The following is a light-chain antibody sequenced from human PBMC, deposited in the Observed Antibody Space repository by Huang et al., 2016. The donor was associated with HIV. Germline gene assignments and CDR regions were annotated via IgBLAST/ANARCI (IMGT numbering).Light chain of an antibody. Sequence: DIQMTQSPSSVSASVGDRVSFNCRASQNIRGCLAWYQVKPGKAPNLLIFGASTLQSGVPSRFSGTGFGTNFPLTVSSLQPGDFATYFCQQASTFPYTFGQGTKVEI. CDR3: QQASTFPYT. V-gene: IGKV1-12*01. J-gene: IGKJ2*01. CDR1: QNIRGC. CDR2: GAS.